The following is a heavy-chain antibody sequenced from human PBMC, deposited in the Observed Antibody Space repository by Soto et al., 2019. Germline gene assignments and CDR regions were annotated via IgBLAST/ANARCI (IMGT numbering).Heavy chain of an antibody. CDR3: ARGDAPIEVVPAASTGMDV. J-gene: IGHJ6*02. CDR2: IWYDGSNK. Sequence: GGSLRLSCAASGFTFSSYGMHWVRQAPGKGLEWVAVIWYDGSNKYYADSVKGRFTISRDNSKNTLYLQMNSLRAEDTAVYYCARGDAPIEVVPAASTGMDVWGQGTTVTVSS. D-gene: IGHD2-2*01. V-gene: IGHV3-33*01. CDR1: GFTFSSYG.